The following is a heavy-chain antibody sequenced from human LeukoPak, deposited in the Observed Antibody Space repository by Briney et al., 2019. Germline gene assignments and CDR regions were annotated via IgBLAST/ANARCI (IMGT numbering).Heavy chain of an antibody. CDR1: GYTFTSYG. CDR3: ARDAHETTVTTTLSYMDV. V-gene: IGHV1-18*01. CDR2: ISAYNGNT. J-gene: IGHJ6*03. Sequence: ASVKVSCKASGYTFTSYGISWVRQAPGQGLEWMGWISAYNGNTNYAQKLQGRVTMTTDTSTSTAYMELRSLRSDDTAVYCCARDAHETTVTTTLSYMDVWGKGTTVTISS. D-gene: IGHD4-17*01.